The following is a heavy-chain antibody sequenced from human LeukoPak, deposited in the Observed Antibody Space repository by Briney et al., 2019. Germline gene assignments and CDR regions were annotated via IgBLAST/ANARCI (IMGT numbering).Heavy chain of an antibody. V-gene: IGHV4-39*01. CDR2: IYYSGST. CDR1: GGLISSGSYY. Sequence: SETLSLTCTVSGGLISSGSYYWSWTRQPPGKGLEWIGSIYYSGSTYYNPSLKSRVTISVDTSKNQFSLKLTSVTAADTAVYYCARHQSYYYDYYMDVWGKGTTVTISS. CDR3: ARHQSYYYDYYMDV. J-gene: IGHJ6*03.